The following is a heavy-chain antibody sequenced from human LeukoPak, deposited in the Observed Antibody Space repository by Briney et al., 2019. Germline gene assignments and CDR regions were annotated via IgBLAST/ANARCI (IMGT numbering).Heavy chain of an antibody. V-gene: IGHV3-21*04. D-gene: IGHD3-9*01. Sequence: GGSLRLSCAASGFTFSSYSMNWVRQAPGKGLEWVSSISSSSSYIYYADSVKGRFTISRDNAKNSLYLQMNSLRAEDTALYYCARGERYFDWLLGTYYFDYWGQGTLVTVSS. CDR2: ISSSSSYI. CDR3: ARGERYFDWLLGTYYFDY. CDR1: GFTFSSYS. J-gene: IGHJ4*02.